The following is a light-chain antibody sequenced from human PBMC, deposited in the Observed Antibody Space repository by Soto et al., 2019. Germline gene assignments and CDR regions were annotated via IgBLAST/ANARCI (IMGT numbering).Light chain of an antibody. Sequence: DIPMTQSPSTLSASVGDRVTITCRASQSISVWLAWFQQKPGNAPKLLIYKASTLESGVPSRFSGSGSGTEFTLTISSLQPDDSTTYYCQQYNNRWTFGQGTKVEI. CDR2: KAS. V-gene: IGKV1-5*03. J-gene: IGKJ1*01. CDR1: QSISVW. CDR3: QQYNNRWT.